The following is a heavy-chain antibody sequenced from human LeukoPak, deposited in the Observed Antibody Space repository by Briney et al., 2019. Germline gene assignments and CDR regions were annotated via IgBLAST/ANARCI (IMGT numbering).Heavy chain of an antibody. D-gene: IGHD3-10*01. CDR2: IKQDGSEK. CDR1: GFTFSSYW. J-gene: IGHJ4*02. V-gene: IGHV3-7*03. Sequence: GGSLRLSCAASGFTFSSYWMSWVRQAPGKGLEWVANIKQDGSEKYYVDSVKGRFTISRDNAKNSLYLQMNSLRAEDTAVYYCARDLYYYGSGSYYNVGYWGQGTLVTVSS. CDR3: ARDLYYYGSGSYYNVGY.